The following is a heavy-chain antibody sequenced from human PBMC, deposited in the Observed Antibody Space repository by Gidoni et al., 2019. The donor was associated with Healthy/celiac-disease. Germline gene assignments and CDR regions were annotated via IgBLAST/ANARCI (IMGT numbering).Heavy chain of an antibody. Sequence: QVQLQESGPGLVKPSQTLSLPCTFSGGPIRSGGYYWSWIRQHPGKGLEWIGYIYYSGSTYYNPSLKSRVTISVDTSKNQFSLKLSSVTAADTAVYYCARVGYSSSSSAFDYWGQGTLVTVSS. CDR1: GGPIRSGGYY. J-gene: IGHJ4*02. CDR2: IYYSGST. V-gene: IGHV4-31*03. CDR3: ARVGYSSSSSAFDY. D-gene: IGHD6-6*01.